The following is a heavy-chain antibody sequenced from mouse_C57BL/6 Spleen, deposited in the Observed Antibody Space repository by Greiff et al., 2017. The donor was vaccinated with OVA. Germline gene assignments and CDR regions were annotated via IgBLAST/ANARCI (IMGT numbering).Heavy chain of an antibody. CDR3: ARHPIYYGNYVWYFDV. CDR2: FYPGSGSI. Sequence: QVHVKQSGAELVKPGASVKLSCKASGYTFTEYTIHWVKQRSGQGLEWIGWFYPGSGSIKYNEKFKDKATLTADKSSSTVYMELSRLTSEDSAVYFCARHPIYYGNYVWYFDVWGTGTTVTVSS. V-gene: IGHV1-62-2*01. D-gene: IGHD2-1*01. CDR1: GYTFTEYT. J-gene: IGHJ1*03.